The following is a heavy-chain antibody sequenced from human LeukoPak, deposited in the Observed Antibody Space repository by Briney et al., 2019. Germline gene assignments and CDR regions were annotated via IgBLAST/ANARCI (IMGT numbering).Heavy chain of an antibody. CDR1: GFTFSSYA. Sequence: GGSLRLSCAASGFTFSSYAMSWVRQAPEKGLEWVSAISGSGGSTYYADSVKGRFTISRDNSKNTLYLQMNSLRAEDTAVYCCAKPKGGSYWGDAFDIWGQGTMVTVSS. CDR2: ISGSGGST. V-gene: IGHV3-23*01. CDR3: AKPKGGSYWGDAFDI. J-gene: IGHJ3*02. D-gene: IGHD1-26*01.